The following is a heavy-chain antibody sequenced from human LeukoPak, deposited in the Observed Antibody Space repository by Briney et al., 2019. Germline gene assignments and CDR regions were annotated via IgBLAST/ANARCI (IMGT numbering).Heavy chain of an antibody. CDR1: GYTLTELS. Sequence: ASVTVSCKVSGYTLTELSMHWVRQAPGKGLEWMGGFDPEDGETIYAQKFQGRVTMTEDTSTDTAYMELSSLRSEDTAVYYCAATDIRAGSFDYWGQGTLVTVSS. V-gene: IGHV1-24*01. CDR3: AATDIRAGSFDY. CDR2: FDPEDGET. D-gene: IGHD6-13*01. J-gene: IGHJ4*02.